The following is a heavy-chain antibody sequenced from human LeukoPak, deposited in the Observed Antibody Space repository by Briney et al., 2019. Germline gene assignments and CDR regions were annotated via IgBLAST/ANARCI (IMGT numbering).Heavy chain of an antibody. V-gene: IGHV1-18*01. CDR2: ISAYNGNT. J-gene: IGHJ6*04. D-gene: IGHD3-10*01. CDR3: ARLFMPSFGGTYYYYGMDV. CDR1: GYTFTSYG. Sequence: ASVKVSCKASGYTFTSYGISWVRQAPGQGLEWMGWISAYNGNTNYAQKLQGRVTMTTDTSTSTAYMELRSLRSDDTAVYYCARLFMPSFGGTYYYYGMDVWGKGTTVTVYS.